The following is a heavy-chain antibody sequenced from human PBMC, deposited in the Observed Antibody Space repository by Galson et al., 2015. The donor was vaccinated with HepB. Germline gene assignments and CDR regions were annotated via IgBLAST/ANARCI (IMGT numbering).Heavy chain of an antibody. Sequence: SLRLSCAASGFTFSSYAMHWVRQAPGKGLEWVAVISYDGSNKYYADSVKGRFTISRDNSKNTLYLQMNSLRAEDTAVYYCARSTSSGWYYFDYWGQGTLVTVSS. CDR2: ISYDGSNK. CDR1: GFTFSSYA. J-gene: IGHJ4*02. D-gene: IGHD6-19*01. V-gene: IGHV3-30-3*01. CDR3: ARSTSSGWYYFDY.